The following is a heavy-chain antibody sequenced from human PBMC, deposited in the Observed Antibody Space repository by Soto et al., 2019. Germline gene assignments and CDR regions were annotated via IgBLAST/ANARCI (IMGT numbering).Heavy chain of an antibody. J-gene: IGHJ4*02. Sequence: EVQFVESGGGLVQPVGSLRLSCAASGFTFSIYNMNWVRQAPGKGLEWVSYISSSSSIIYYAEAVKGRFTISRGDAKNSLYLQMNSLRAEDTAVYFCARDQEASWYTRYSDYWGQGTLVTVSS. CDR1: GFTFSIYN. CDR2: ISSSSSII. CDR3: ARDQEASWYTRYSDY. D-gene: IGHD6-13*01. V-gene: IGHV3-48*01.